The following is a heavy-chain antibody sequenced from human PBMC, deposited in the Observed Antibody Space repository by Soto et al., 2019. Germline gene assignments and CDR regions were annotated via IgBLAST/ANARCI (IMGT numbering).Heavy chain of an antibody. CDR2: IYYSGST. CDR3: ARHCYDTSGYYHNWFDP. V-gene: IGHV4-39*01. CDR1: GGSISSRSHY. J-gene: IGHJ5*02. Sequence: PSETLSLTCSVSGGSISSRSHYWGWVRQPPGKGLEWIGSIYYSGSTYYNPSLKSRVTISVDTSKSQFSLKLSSVTAADTAVYYCARHCYDTSGYYHNWFDPWGQGTLVTVTS. D-gene: IGHD3-22*01.